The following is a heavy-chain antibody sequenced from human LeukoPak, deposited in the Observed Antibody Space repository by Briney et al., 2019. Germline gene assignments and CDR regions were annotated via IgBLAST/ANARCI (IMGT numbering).Heavy chain of an antibody. CDR2: IIPILGIA. D-gene: IGHD3-3*01. V-gene: IGHV1-69*04. CDR1: GGAFSSYA. Sequence: GASVKVSCKASGGAFSSYAISWVRQAPGQGLEWMGRIIPILGIANYAQKFQGRVTITADKSTSTAYMELSSLRSEDTAVYYCARVHYDFWSGYMPYWGQGTLVTVSS. CDR3: ARVHYDFWSGYMPY. J-gene: IGHJ4*02.